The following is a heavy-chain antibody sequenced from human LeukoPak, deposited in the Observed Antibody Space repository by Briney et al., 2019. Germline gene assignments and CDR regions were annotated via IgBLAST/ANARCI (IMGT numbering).Heavy chain of an antibody. V-gene: IGHV4-59*12. J-gene: IGHJ3*02. Sequence: SETLSLTCTVSGGSISSYYWSWIRQPPGKGLEWIGYIYYSGSTNYNPSLKSRVTISVDTSKNQFSLKLSSVTAADTAVYYCARTGEDTMIVVVINWHAFDTWGQGTMVTVSS. CDR1: GGSISSYY. CDR3: ARTGEDTMIVVVINWHAFDT. CDR2: IYYSGST. D-gene: IGHD3-22*01.